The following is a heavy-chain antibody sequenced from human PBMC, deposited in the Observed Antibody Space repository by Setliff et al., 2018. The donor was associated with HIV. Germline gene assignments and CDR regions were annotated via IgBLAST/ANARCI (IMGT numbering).Heavy chain of an antibody. CDR1: GYTFTDYF. CDR3: ARGHSHGYGYSGSYGPFDI. Sequence: ASVKVSCKASGYTFTDYFMHWVRQAPGQGLEWMGWISPNNGDTNIPQTFQGRVTMTRDTSINTAYMEFSSLRSDDTAVYYCARGHSHGYGYSGSYGPFDIWGQGTMVTVSS. D-gene: IGHD1-26*01. J-gene: IGHJ3*02. V-gene: IGHV1-2*02. CDR2: ISPNNGDT.